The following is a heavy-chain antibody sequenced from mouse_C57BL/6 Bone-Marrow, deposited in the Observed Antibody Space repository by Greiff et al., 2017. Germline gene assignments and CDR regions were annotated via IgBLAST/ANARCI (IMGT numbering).Heavy chain of an antibody. V-gene: IGHV1-18*01. CDR3: ARWGGNYSYWYFDV. CDR1: GYTFTDNN. J-gene: IGHJ1*03. D-gene: IGHD2-1*01. Sequence: VQLQQSGPELVKPGASVKIPCKASGYTFTDNNMDWVKQSHGKSLEWIGDINPNNGGTIYNQKFKGKATLTVDKSSSTAYMELRSLTSEDTAVYYWARWGGNYSYWYFDVWGTGTTVTVSS. CDR2: INPNNGGT.